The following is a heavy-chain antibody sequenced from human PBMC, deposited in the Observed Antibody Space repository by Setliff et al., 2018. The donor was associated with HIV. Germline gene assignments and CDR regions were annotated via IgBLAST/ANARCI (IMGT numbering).Heavy chain of an antibody. CDR3: ARVVLAPGPPYFDY. Sequence: SVKVSCKASGYTFSSYGISWVRQAPGQGLEWMGMTIIGTPNYAQEFQGRVTITTDEAANTAYMQLRNLKFGDTATYYCARVVLAPGPPYFDYWGQGTLVTVSS. V-gene: IGHV1-69*05. CDR1: GYTFSSYG. J-gene: IGHJ4*02. CDR2: MTIIGTP. D-gene: IGHD3-16*01.